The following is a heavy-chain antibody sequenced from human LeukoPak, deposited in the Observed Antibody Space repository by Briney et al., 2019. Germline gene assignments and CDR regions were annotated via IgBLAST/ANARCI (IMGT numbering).Heavy chain of an antibody. V-gene: IGHV3-30*02. J-gene: IGHJ4*02. CDR2: IHYDGSNK. CDR1: GFIFGNYG. Sequence: QAGGSLRLSCAASGFIFGNYGMHWVRQAPGKGLEWVAFIHYDGSNKDYADSVKGRFTISRDNSKNTVSLQMNSLKPEDTALYYCVKDIRRGYNFGYDQFAYWGQGTLVSVSS. D-gene: IGHD5-18*01. CDR3: VKDIRRGYNFGYDQFAY.